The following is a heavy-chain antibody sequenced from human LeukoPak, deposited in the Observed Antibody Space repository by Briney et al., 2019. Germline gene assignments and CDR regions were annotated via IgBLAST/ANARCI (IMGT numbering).Heavy chain of an antibody. D-gene: IGHD3-16*01. CDR2: TYTSGST. J-gene: IGHJ4*02. CDR3: ARLASWGITAYYFDY. Sequence: SETLSLTCTVSGGSISSYYWSWIRQPPGKGLEWIGYTYTSGSTNYSPSLKSRVTISVDTSKNQFSLKLSSVTAADTAVYYCARLASWGITAYYFDYWGQGTLVTVSS. V-gene: IGHV4-4*09. CDR1: GGSISSYY.